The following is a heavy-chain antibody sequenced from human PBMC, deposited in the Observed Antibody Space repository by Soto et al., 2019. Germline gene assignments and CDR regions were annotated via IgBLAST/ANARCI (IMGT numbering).Heavy chain of an antibody. D-gene: IGHD6-6*01. Sequence: EVQLLESGGGLVQPGGSLRLSCAASGFTFSSYAMSWVRQAPGKGLEWVSAISGSGASTYYAASVKGRFTISRDNSKNTLYVQMNSVRAEDTAVYYCAKDQDTSSPLCMDVWGKGTTVTVS. CDR2: ISGSGAST. CDR3: AKDQDTSSPLCMDV. V-gene: IGHV3-23*01. CDR1: GFTFSSYA. J-gene: IGHJ6*03.